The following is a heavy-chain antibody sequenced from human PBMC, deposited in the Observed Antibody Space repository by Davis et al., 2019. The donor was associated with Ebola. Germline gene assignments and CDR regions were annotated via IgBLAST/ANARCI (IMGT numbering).Heavy chain of an antibody. D-gene: IGHD1-20*01. Sequence: ASVKVSCMASGYTLTSYDINWVRQATGQGLEWMGWMNPNSGNTGYAQKFQGRVTMTRNTSISTAYMELSSLRSEDTAVYYCARRTTYNWNVVYDYWGQGTLVTVSS. V-gene: IGHV1-8*01. CDR1: GYTLTSYD. J-gene: IGHJ4*02. CDR2: MNPNSGNT. CDR3: ARRTTYNWNVVYDY.